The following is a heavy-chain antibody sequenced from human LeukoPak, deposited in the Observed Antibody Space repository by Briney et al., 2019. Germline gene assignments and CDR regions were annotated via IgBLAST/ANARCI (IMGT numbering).Heavy chain of an antibody. CDR1: GGSISSGSYY. CDR3: ARRPIVGATAENRDY. D-gene: IGHD1-26*01. Sequence: PSETLSLTCTVSGGSISSGSYYWSWIRQPAGEGLEWIGEINHSGSTNYNPSLKSRVTISVDTSKNQFSLKLSSVTAADTAVYYCARRPIVGATAENRDYWGQGTLVTVSS. CDR2: INHSGST. V-gene: IGHV4-61*09. J-gene: IGHJ4*02.